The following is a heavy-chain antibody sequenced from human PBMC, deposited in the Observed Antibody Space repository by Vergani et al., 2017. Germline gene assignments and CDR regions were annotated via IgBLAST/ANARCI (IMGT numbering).Heavy chain of an antibody. CDR2: ISGNNDDV. J-gene: IGHJ6*03. CDR1: GFTFSHYS. Sequence: EVQMVESGGGLVKPGGSLRLSCVASGFTFSHYSMNWVRQAPGKGLEWVSSISGNNDDVYYADSVKGRFTISRDNAKNSLYLDMSSLRAEDTAVYYCAKDVVVVVAATKYDYYYYMDVWGKGTTVTVSS. D-gene: IGHD2-15*01. CDR3: AKDVVVVVAATKYDYYYYMDV. V-gene: IGHV3-21*01.